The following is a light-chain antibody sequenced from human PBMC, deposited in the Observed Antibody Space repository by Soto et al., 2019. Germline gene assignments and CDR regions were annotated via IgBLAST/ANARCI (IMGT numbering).Light chain of an antibody. Sequence: EIVLTQSPGTLSVSPGERANLSCRASLSVSTNLAWFQQKPGQAPRLLIYGASTRATGIPARFSGSGSGTEFTLTINSLQSEDLAVYYCQQSNNWPYTFGQGTKLEV. J-gene: IGKJ2*01. V-gene: IGKV3-15*01. CDR2: GAS. CDR3: QQSNNWPYT. CDR1: LSVSTN.